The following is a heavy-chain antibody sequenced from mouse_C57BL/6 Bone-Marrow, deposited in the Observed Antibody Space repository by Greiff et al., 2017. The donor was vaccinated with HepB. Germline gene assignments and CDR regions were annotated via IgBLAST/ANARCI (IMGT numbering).Heavy chain of an antibody. J-gene: IGHJ3*01. V-gene: IGHV1-15*01. D-gene: IGHD1-1*01. CDR1: GYTFTDYE. CDR2: IDPETGGT. Sequence: QVQLKQSGAELVRPGASVTLSCKASGYTFTDYEMHWVKQTPVHGLEWIGAIDPETGGTAYNQKFKGKAILTADKSSSTAYMELRSLTSEDSAVYYCTRRGLLRTGFAYWGQGTLVTVSA. CDR3: TRRGLLRTGFAY.